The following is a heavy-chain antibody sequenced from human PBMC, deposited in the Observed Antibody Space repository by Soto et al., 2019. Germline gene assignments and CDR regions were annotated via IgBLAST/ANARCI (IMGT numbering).Heavy chain of an antibody. V-gene: IGHV1-18*01. CDR3: ARSWVTGKGGMDV. CDR1: GYTFTNYG. CDR2: INGYTGNT. D-gene: IGHD3-16*01. Sequence: QVQLVQSGAEVKKPGASVKVSCKASGYTFTNYGFSWVRQAPGQGREWMGWINGYTGNTQYAQKFQGRVTMTTDTSTSTAYMELWTLISDDTAVYYCARSWVTGKGGMDVWGQGTTVTVSS. J-gene: IGHJ6*02.